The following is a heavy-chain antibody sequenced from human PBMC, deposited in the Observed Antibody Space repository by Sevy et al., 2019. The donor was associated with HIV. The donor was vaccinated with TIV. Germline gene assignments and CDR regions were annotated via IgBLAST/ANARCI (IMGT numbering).Heavy chain of an antibody. CDR1: GGSFSGYY. V-gene: IGHV4-34*01. D-gene: IGHD3-3*01. Sequence: SETLSLTCAVYGGSFSGYYWSRIRQPPWKGLEWIGEINHSGSTNYNPSLKSRVTISVDTSKNQFSLKLSSVIAADTAVYYCARRMYYDFWSGSSEMYFDYWGQGTLVTVSS. CDR2: INHSGST. CDR3: ARRMYYDFWSGSSEMYFDY. J-gene: IGHJ4*02.